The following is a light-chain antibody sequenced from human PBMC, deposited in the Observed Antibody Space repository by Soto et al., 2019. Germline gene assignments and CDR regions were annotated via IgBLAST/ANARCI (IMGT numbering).Light chain of an antibody. CDR2: DNT. V-gene: IGLV1-51*01. CDR3: GTWDNSLSGGI. CDR1: SSNIGNNY. Sequence: QSVLTQPPSVSAAPGQKVTISCSGSSSNIGNNYVSWYQQLPGTAPKLLIYDNTKRPSGIPDRFSGSKSGTSTTLGITGLQTGDEAVYYCGTWDNSLSGGIFGAGTKVTVL. J-gene: IGLJ2*01.